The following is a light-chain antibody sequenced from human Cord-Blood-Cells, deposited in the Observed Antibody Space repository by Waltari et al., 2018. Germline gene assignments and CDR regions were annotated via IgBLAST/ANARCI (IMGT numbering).Light chain of an antibody. CDR3: QSYDSSLNWV. V-gene: IGLV1-40*01. CDR2: GNS. CDR1: SSNIGAGYD. J-gene: IGLJ3*02. Sequence: QSVLTQPPSVSGAPGQRVTISCTGRSSNIGAGYDVHWYQQLPGPAPKLLIYGNSNRPSGVPDRFSGSKSGTSASLAITGLQAEDEADYYCQSYDSSLNWVFGGGTKLTVL.